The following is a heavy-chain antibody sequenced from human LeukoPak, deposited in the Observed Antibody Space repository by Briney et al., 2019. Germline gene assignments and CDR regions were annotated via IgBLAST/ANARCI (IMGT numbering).Heavy chain of an antibody. V-gene: IGHV6-1*01. D-gene: IGHD3-10*01. J-gene: IGHJ4*02. CDR1: GNSLSAYRAV. Sequence: SQAPSHTFAVSGNSLSAYRAVWASTRQSPTGGLEWLGRTYCSSQYIRDYAKTVKGRINIKAHTSTNPFSLQLYAVTPQDTAVYYCARGSYGLGGYWDYYYDFWGQGTVVTVTS. CDR3: ARGSYGLGGYWDYYYDF. CDR2: TYCSSQYIR.